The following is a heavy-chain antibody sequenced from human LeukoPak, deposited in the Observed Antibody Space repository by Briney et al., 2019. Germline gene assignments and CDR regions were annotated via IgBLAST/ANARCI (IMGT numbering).Heavy chain of an antibody. CDR3: ARESDGVGYFDY. CDR1: GGSISSYY. Sequence: SETLSLTCTASGGSISSYYWSWIRQPPGKGLEWIGYIYYSGSTNYNPSLKSRVTISVDTSKNQFSLKLSSVTAADTAVYYCARESDGVGYFDYWGQGTLVTVSS. D-gene: IGHD2-21*02. J-gene: IGHJ4*02. CDR2: IYYSGST. V-gene: IGHV4-59*01.